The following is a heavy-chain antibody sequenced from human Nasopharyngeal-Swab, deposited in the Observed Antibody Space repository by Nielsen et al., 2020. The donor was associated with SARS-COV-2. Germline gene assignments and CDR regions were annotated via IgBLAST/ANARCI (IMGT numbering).Heavy chain of an antibody. Sequence: SETLSLTCAVYGESFSGHYWTWIRQPPGKGLEWIGEISHSGSTTYNSSLKSRLAMSVDTSKNQFSLKLNSVTAADMAVYYCARITPSTHNLDYWGKGILVTVSS. CDR1: GESFSGHY. D-gene: IGHD5/OR15-5a*01. J-gene: IGHJ4*02. V-gene: IGHV4-34*01. CDR3: ARITPSTHNLDY. CDR2: ISHSGST.